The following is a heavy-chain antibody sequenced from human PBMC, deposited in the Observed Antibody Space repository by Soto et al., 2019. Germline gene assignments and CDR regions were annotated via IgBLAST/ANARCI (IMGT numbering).Heavy chain of an antibody. CDR1: DDSINNHKYY. CDR3: ARLEGLATISYYFDF. J-gene: IGHJ4*02. V-gene: IGHV4-39*01. Sequence: SQMKSLPRSVADDSINNHKYYCGRIRKTPGKGLEWIGSIYFRGNTYYNPSLQTRVTISLDKSKSQFSLKLNSVTAADSAVYFCARLEGLATISYYFDFWGQGALVTVSS. D-gene: IGHD3-9*01. CDR2: IYFRGNT.